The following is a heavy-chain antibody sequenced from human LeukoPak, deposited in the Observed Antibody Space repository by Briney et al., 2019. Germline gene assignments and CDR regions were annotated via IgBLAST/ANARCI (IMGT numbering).Heavy chain of an antibody. D-gene: IGHD3-16*01. CDR3: ARLVSSREGGRFDY. CDR2: IYTSGST. J-gene: IGHJ4*02. V-gene: IGHV4-4*09. Sequence: SETLSLTCTVSGGSISSYYWSWIRQPPRKGLEWIGYIYTSGSTNYNPSLKSRVTISVDTSKNQFSLKLSSVTAADTAVYYCARLVSSREGGRFDYWGQGTLVTVSS. CDR1: GGSISSYY.